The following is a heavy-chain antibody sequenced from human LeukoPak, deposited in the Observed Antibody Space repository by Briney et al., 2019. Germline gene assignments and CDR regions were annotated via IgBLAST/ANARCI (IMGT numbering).Heavy chain of an antibody. J-gene: IGHJ6*03. Sequence: PSETLSLTCTVSGGSISSGSYYWSWIRQPAGKGLEWIGRIYTSGSTNYNPSLKSRVTISVDTSKSQFSLKLRSVTAADTAVYYCARDLHDSSGYYSRYYYYYYMDVWGKGTTVTISS. CDR3: ARDLHDSSGYYSRYYYYYYMDV. V-gene: IGHV4-61*02. CDR1: GGSISSGSYY. D-gene: IGHD3-22*01. CDR2: IYTSGST.